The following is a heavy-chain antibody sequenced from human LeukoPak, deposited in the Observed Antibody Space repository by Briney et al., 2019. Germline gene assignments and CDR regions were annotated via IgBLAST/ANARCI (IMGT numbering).Heavy chain of an antibody. CDR3: ARGDDDILTYGMDV. V-gene: IGHV3-66*01. CDR1: GFTVSSNY. J-gene: IGHJ6*02. Sequence: GGSLRLSCAASGFTVSSNYMSWVRQAPGKGLEWVSVIYSGGSTYYADSVKGRFTISRDNSKNTLYLQMNSLRAEDTAVYYCARGDDDILTYGMDVWGQGTTVTVSS. D-gene: IGHD3-9*01. CDR2: IYSGGST.